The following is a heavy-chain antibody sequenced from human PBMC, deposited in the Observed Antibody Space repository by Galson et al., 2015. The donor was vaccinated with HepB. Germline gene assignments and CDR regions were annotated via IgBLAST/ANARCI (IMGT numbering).Heavy chain of an antibody. CDR3: ARSGRFGVAAADHGLY. CDR2: IIPANGNT. V-gene: IGHV1-3*01. CDR1: GCSFTSYA. D-gene: IGHD6-13*01. Sequence: SVKVSCKASGCSFTSYAMHWVRQAPGQRLEWMGRIIPANGNTKYSQKFQDRVTITRDTSATTVYMGLSSLRSDDTAVYYCARSGRFGVAAADHGLYWGQGTLVTVSS. J-gene: IGHJ4*02.